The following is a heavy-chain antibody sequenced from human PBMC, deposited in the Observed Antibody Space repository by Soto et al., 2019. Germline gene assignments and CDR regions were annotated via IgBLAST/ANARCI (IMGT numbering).Heavy chain of an antibody. D-gene: IGHD2-15*01. CDR3: ALAYCSGGSCYLDAFDI. J-gene: IGHJ3*02. CDR1: GGTFSSYA. V-gene: IGHV1-69*01. CDR2: IVPISGTA. Sequence: QVQLVQSGAEVKKPGSSVKVSCKASGGTFSSYAISWVRQAPGQGLEWMGGIVPISGTANYAQKFQGRVTITADESTSTAYMELSSLRSEDTAVYYCALAYCSGGSCYLDAFDIWGQGTMVTVSS.